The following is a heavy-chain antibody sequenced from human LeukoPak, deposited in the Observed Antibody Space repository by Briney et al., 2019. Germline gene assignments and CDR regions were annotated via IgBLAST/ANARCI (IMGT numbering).Heavy chain of an antibody. Sequence: PGGSLRLSCAASGFTFSSYGMSWVRQAPGKGLEWVSAISGSGGRTYYADSVKGRFTISRDNSKKMLYLQMNSLRAEDTAVYYCAKTSWYEGDLDYYYYYMDVWGKGTTVTISS. CDR1: GFTFSSYG. CDR3: AKTSWYEGDLDYYYYYMDV. CDR2: ISGSGGRT. J-gene: IGHJ6*03. V-gene: IGHV3-23*01. D-gene: IGHD6-13*01.